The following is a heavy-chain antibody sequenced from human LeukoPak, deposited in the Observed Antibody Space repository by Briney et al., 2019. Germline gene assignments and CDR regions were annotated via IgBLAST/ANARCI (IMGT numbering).Heavy chain of an antibody. CDR1: GFTFGDYA. Sequence: GGSLRLSCTTSGFTFGDYAMSWVRQAPGKGLEWVANIKQDGSEKYYVDSVKGRFTISRDNAKSSLYLQMNSLRGEDTAVYFCARGKGLASYYYSFDYWGQGTLVTVSS. D-gene: IGHD3-16*01. J-gene: IGHJ4*02. CDR3: ARGKGLASYYYSFDY. V-gene: IGHV3-7*04. CDR2: IKQDGSEK.